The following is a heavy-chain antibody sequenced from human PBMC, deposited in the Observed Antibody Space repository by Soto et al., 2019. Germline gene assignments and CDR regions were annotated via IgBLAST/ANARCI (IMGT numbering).Heavy chain of an antibody. Sequence: PSETLSLTCTVSGGSISSGGYYWSWIRQHPGKGLEWIGNIYYRGYTYYTPSLKSRVAISVDTSKNQFSLKLSPVTAADTAVYYCARTVGYCSSNSCYTRGFAYWGQGALVTVSS. D-gene: IGHD2-2*02. J-gene: IGHJ4*02. V-gene: IGHV4-31*03. CDR1: GGSISSGGYY. CDR2: IYYRGYT. CDR3: ARTVGYCSSNSCYTRGFAY.